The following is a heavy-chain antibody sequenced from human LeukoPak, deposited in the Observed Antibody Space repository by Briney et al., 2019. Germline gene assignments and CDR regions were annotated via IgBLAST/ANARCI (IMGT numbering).Heavy chain of an antibody. CDR2: IYTSGRT. D-gene: IGHD3-16*02. CDR1: GGSITFGSYY. Sequence: SETLSLTCTVSGGSITFGSYYWTWIRQPAGKGLEWIERIYTSGRTFYNSSLKSRVTISMETSMNQFSLTLSSATAAVTTVYYCARARVIPASFDDWGQGALVTVSS. V-gene: IGHV4-61*02. J-gene: IGHJ4*02. CDR3: ARARVIPASFDD.